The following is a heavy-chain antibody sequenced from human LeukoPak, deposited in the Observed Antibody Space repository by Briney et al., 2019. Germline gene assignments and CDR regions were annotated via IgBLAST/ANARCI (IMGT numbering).Heavy chain of an antibody. D-gene: IGHD1-7*01. CDR2: IYHSGST. J-gene: IGHJ6*03. Sequence: SETLSLTCIVSGGSISNYYWSWIRQPPGKGLEWIGDIYHSGSTDNNPSLKSRVTISLDTSKNQFSLKLSSVTAADTAVYYCARVGNWNYSPYYMDVWGKGTTVTVSS. CDR3: ARVGNWNYSPYYMDV. V-gene: IGHV4-59*01. CDR1: GGSISNYY.